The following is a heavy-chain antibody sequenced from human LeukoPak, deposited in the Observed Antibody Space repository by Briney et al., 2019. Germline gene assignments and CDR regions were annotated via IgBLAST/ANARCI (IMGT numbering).Heavy chain of an antibody. CDR2: IYPGDSDT. V-gene: IGHV5-51*01. CDR1: GYSFSSYW. Sequence: GESLKISCKGSGYSFSSYWIGWVRQTPGKGLEWMGMIYPGDSDTRYSPSLQGQVTISGDKSISTAYLQWSSLTASDTAMYYCARSAAGFEIDFWGQGTLVTVAS. J-gene: IGHJ4*02. CDR3: ARSAAGFEIDF. D-gene: IGHD6-13*01.